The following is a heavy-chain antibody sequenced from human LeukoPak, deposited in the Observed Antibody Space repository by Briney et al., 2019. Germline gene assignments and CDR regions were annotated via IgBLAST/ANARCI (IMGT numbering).Heavy chain of an antibody. D-gene: IGHD1-26*01. CDR2: ISNDGSNK. Sequence: GGSLRLSCAASGFTFSNYAMIWVRQAPGKGLEWVAVISNDGSNKYYADSVKGRFTISRDNSKNTLYLQMNSLRAEDTAVYYCARGGATPLDAFDIWGQGTMVTVSS. CDR1: GFTFSNYA. CDR3: ARGGATPLDAFDI. J-gene: IGHJ3*02. V-gene: IGHV3-30-3*01.